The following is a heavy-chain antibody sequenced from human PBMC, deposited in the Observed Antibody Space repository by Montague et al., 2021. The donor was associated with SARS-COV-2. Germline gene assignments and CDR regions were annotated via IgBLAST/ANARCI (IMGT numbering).Heavy chain of an antibody. CDR2: IYYSGST. Sequence: TLSLTCTVSGGSISSGGYYWSWIRQHPGKGLEWIGYIYYSGSTYYNPSLKSRLTISVDTSKNRFSLKLSSVTAADTAMYYCARPRVVVPTTRNWFDPGGQGTLVTFSS. J-gene: IGHJ5*02. CDR1: GGSISSGGYY. D-gene: IGHD2-2*01. V-gene: IGHV4-31*03. CDR3: ARPRVVVPTTRNWFDP.